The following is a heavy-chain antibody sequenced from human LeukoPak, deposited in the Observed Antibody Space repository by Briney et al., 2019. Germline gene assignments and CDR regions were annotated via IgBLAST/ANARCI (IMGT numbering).Heavy chain of an antibody. CDR1: GGSISSSSYY. CDR3: ARHDLRSSGWE. J-gene: IGHJ4*02. Sequence: SETLSLTCTVSGGSISSSSYYWGWIRQPPGKGLEWIGSIYYSGSTYYNPSLKSRVTISVDTSKNQFSLKLSSVTAADTAVCYCARHDLRSSGWEWGQGTLVTVSS. V-gene: IGHV4-39*01. D-gene: IGHD6-19*01. CDR2: IYYSGST.